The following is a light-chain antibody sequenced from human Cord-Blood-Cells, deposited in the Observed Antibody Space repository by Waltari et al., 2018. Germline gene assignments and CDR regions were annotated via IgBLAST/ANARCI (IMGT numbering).Light chain of an antibody. CDR1: QSVSSSY. V-gene: IGKV3-20*01. Sequence: EIVLTQSPGTLPWSPGERPTFPCRASQSVSSSYLAWYQQKPGQAPRLLIYGASSRATGIPDRFSGSGSGTDFTLTISRLEPEDFAVYYCQQYGSSRFTFGPGTKVDIK. CDR2: GAS. CDR3: QQYGSSRFT. J-gene: IGKJ3*01.